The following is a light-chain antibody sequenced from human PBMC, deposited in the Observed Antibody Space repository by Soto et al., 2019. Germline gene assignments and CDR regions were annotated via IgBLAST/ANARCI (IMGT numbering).Light chain of an antibody. Sequence: QSVLTQPPSASGTPGQRVTISCSGSSSNFGSNTVNWYQQLPGTAPKLLIYSNNQRPSGVPDRFSGSKSGTSASLAISGLPSDDEADYYCAAWDDSLNGYVVFGGGTEVTVL. J-gene: IGLJ2*01. CDR2: SNN. CDR1: SSNFGSNT. V-gene: IGLV1-44*01. CDR3: AAWDDSLNGYVV.